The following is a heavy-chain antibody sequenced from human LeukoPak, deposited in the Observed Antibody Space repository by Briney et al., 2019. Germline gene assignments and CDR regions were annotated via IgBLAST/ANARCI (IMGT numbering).Heavy chain of an antibody. V-gene: IGHV3-7*01. CDR3: ARGSTYYDSSGQVPFDY. CDR1: GFTFSSYW. J-gene: IGHJ4*02. CDR2: IKQDGSEK. D-gene: IGHD3-22*01. Sequence: GGSLRLSCAASGFTFSSYWMSWVRQAPGKGLEWVANIKQDGSEKYYVDSVKGRFTISRDNAKNSLYLQMNSLRAEDTAVYYCARGSTYYDSSGQVPFDYWGQGTLVTVSS.